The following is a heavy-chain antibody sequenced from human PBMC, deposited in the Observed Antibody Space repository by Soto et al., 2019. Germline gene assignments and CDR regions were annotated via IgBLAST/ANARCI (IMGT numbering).Heavy chain of an antibody. CDR3: ARGQDYYYYYMDV. J-gene: IGHJ6*03. V-gene: IGHV3-33*01. Sequence: QVQLVESGGGVVQPGRSLRLSCAAPGFTFSSYGMHWVRQAPGKGLEWVAVIWYDGSNKYYADSVKGRFTISRDNSKNTLYLQMNSLRAEDTAVYYCARGQDYYYYYMDVWGKGTTVTVSS. CDR1: GFTFSSYG. CDR2: IWYDGSNK.